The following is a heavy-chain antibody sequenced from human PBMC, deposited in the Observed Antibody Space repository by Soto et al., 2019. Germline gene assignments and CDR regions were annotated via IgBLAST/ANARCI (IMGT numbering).Heavy chain of an antibody. D-gene: IGHD3-22*01. V-gene: IGHV4-59*08. Sequence: SEDLSLPSTGSGGTISSCYWSWIRQPPGKGQEWIGYIYYSGSTNYNPSLKSRVTISVDTAKNQFSLKLSSVTAADTAVYYCARLPVYYYSSGYYDFYFDSSGQRTLVTVSS. CDR3: ARLPVYYYSSGYYDFYFDS. CDR2: IYYSGST. CDR1: GGTISSCY. J-gene: IGHJ4*02.